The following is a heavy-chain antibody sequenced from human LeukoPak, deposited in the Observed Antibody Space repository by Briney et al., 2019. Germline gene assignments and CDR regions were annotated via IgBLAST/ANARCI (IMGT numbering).Heavy chain of an antibody. Sequence: GGSLRLSCAASGFTFSTYWMNWVRQAPGKGLEWVANIKQDGSEKYYVDSVKGRFTISRDNAKNSLYLQMNSLRADDTAVYYCARDKSYTSSADYWGQGTLVTVSS. V-gene: IGHV3-7*01. CDR2: IKQDGSEK. CDR3: ARDKSYTSSADY. D-gene: IGHD6-6*01. CDR1: GFTFSTYW. J-gene: IGHJ4*02.